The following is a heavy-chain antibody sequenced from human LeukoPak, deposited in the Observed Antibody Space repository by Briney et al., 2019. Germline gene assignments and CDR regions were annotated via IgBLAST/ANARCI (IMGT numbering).Heavy chain of an antibody. J-gene: IGHJ3*02. Sequence: PSETLSLTCTVSGGSISSYYGSWIRQPPGKGLEWIGYIYYSGSTNYNPSLKSRVTISVDTSKNQFSLKRSSVTAADTAVYYCARGLQLAYCGGDCYPRDAFDIWGQGTMVTVSS. CDR3: ARGLQLAYCGGDCYPRDAFDI. CDR1: GGSISSYY. D-gene: IGHD2-21*02. V-gene: IGHV4-59*08. CDR2: IYYSGST.